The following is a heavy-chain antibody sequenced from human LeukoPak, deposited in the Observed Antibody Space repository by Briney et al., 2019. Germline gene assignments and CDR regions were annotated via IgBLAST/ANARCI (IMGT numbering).Heavy chain of an antibody. J-gene: IGHJ4*02. Sequence: SETLSLTCTVSGGSISSSSYYWGWIRQPPGKGLEWIGYIYYSGSTNYNPSLKSRVTISVDTSKNQFSLKLSSVTAADTAVYYCARGPRPFYHYDSSGYYFDYWGQGTLVTVSS. V-gene: IGHV4-61*05. CDR2: IYYSGST. CDR3: ARGPRPFYHYDSSGYYFDY. CDR1: GGSISSSSYY. D-gene: IGHD3-22*01.